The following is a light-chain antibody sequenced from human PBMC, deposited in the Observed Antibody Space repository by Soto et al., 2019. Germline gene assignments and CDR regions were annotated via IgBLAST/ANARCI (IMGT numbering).Light chain of an antibody. CDR2: DAS. CDR3: QQRTKWPSST. CDR1: QSVSSY. J-gene: IGKJ5*01. Sequence: EIVLTQSPATLSLSPGERATLSCRASQSVSSYLAWYQQKPGQAPTLLIYDASNRATGIPARFSGSGSGTDFTLTISSREPEDFAVYYCQQRTKWPSSTFGQGTRLEIK. V-gene: IGKV3-11*01.